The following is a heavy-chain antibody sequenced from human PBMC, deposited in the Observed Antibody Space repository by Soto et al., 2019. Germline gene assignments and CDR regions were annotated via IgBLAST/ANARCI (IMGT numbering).Heavy chain of an antibody. CDR1: GYTFTNYG. J-gene: IGHJ4*02. V-gene: IGHV1-69*04. D-gene: IGHD6-13*01. Sequence: SVKVSCKASGYTFTNYGVSWVRQAPGQGLEWMGRIIPILGIANYAQKFQGRVTITADKSTSTAYMELSSLRSEDTAVYYCARGGAAAGSFDYWGQGTLVTVSS. CDR2: IIPILGIA. CDR3: ARGGAAAGSFDY.